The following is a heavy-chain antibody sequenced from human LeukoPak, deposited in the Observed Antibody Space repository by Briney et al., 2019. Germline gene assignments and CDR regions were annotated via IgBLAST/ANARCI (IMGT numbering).Heavy chain of an antibody. CDR2: IVPILDLT. D-gene: IGHD2-8*02. Sequence: SVKVSCKASGGTFNHFGINWVRQAPGQGLEWMGRIVPILDLTKYAPKIQDRVTITADKSTSTAYMELNSLRSEDTAVYFCARDSGRPPTSFDYWGQGTLVTVSS. CDR3: ARDSGRPPTSFDY. CDR1: GGTFNHFG. J-gene: IGHJ4*02. V-gene: IGHV1-69*04.